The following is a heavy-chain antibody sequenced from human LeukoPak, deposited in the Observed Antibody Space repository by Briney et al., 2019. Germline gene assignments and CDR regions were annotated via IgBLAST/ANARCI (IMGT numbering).Heavy chain of an antibody. D-gene: IGHD6-13*01. V-gene: IGHV3-21*01. CDR3: ARDLNSSWYPRFDY. J-gene: IGHJ4*02. Sequence: PGGSLRLSCAASGFTFSSYSMNWVRQAPGKGLEWVSSISSSSSYIYYADSVKGRFTISRDNAKNSLYLQMSSLRAEDTAVYYCARDLNSSWYPRFDYWGQGTLVTVSS. CDR1: GFTFSSYS. CDR2: ISSSSSYI.